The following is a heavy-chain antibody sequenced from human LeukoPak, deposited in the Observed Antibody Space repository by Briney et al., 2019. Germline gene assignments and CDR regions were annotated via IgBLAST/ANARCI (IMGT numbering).Heavy chain of an antibody. Sequence: PGGSLRLSCAASAFSLNAYNMNWVRQAPGKGLEWVSSISYTGTYIYYADSVKGRFTISRDNAQNSLYLQMNSLRAEDTAIYYCVRDRGTYRPIDYWGQGTLVSVSS. CDR3: VRDRGTYRPIDY. D-gene: IGHD1-26*01. J-gene: IGHJ4*02. CDR1: AFSLNAYN. V-gene: IGHV3-21*04. CDR2: ISYTGTYI.